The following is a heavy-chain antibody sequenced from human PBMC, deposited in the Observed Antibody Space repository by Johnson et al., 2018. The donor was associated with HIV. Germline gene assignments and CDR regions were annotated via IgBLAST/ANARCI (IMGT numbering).Heavy chain of an antibody. CDR2: IYSGGST. D-gene: IGHD5-18*01. V-gene: IGHV3-66*01. CDR1: GFTVSSNY. CDR3: ARAYSYGAFDI. J-gene: IGHJ3*02. Sequence: MQLVESGGGVVQPGRSLRVSCAASGFTVSSNYMSWVRQAPGKGLEWVSVIYSGGSTYYADSLKGRYTISRDNSKNTLYLQMNSLRADDTAVYYCARAYSYGAFDIWGQGTMVTVSS.